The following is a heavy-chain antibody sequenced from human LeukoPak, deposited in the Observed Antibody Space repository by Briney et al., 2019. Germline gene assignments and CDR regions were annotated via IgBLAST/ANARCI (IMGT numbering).Heavy chain of an antibody. CDR2: SNNDGSTT. CDR3: VRAHASPHDY. CDR1: GFTFSRSW. V-gene: IGHV3-74*01. J-gene: IGHJ4*02. Sequence: GGSLRLSRAASGFTFSRSWMDWVRQAPGKGLVWVSRSNNDGSTTNYADSVKGRFTISRDNAKNTLYLQMNSLRGEDTAVYYCVRAHASPHDYWGQGTLVTVSS.